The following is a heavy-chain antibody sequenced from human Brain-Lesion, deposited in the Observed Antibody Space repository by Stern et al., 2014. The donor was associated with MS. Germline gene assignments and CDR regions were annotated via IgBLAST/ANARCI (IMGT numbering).Heavy chain of an antibody. CDR2: ILNRGAT. CDR3: ARGRVVPGFQYYATDV. J-gene: IGHJ6*02. CDR1: GGSISSGGYY. D-gene: IGHD2-2*01. Sequence: VQLVESGPGLVKPSQTLSLSCTVSGGSISSGGYYWSWIRQPAGKGLEWIGRILNRGATTYNPPLKSRVPISIDTSKNRFSRRLTSMTAADTAVYYCARGRVVPGFQYYATDVWGQGTTVIVSS. V-gene: IGHV4-61*02.